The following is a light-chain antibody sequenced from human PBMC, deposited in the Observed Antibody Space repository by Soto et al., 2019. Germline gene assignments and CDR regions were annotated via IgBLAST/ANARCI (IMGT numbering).Light chain of an antibody. Sequence: VMLTQSAGTLSLYPGERATLSCRASQSVSSNYLAWYQQKSGQAPRLLIYGASNRATGIPDRFSGSGSGTDFTLTIRRLEPEDFAVYYCQQYDTSPRTFGQGTKVEFK. J-gene: IGKJ1*01. CDR3: QQYDTSPRT. CDR2: GAS. V-gene: IGKV3-20*01. CDR1: QSVSSNY.